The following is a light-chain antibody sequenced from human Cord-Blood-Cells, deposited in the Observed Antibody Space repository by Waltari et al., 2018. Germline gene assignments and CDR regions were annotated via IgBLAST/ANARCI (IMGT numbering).Light chain of an antibody. CDR3: SSYTSSSTLV. J-gene: IGLJ2*01. CDR1: TRAVGGYNY. Sequence: QSALTQPASAPGSPGQSITISCTGTTRAVGGYNYVSWYQQHPGKAPKLMIYDVSKRPSGVSNRFSGSKSGNTASLTISGLQAEDEADYYCSSYTSSSTLVFGGGTKLTVL. CDR2: DVS. V-gene: IGLV2-14*01.